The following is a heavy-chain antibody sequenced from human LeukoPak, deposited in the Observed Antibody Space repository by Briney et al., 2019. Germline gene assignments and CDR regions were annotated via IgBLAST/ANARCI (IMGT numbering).Heavy chain of an antibody. Sequence: ASVRVSCKASGYTFNSYGIVWVRQAPGQGLEWVGWISPYNDNTNYGQKFQGRVTMTTDTSTNTAYMELRSLRSDDTAVYYCARAPLPASYWYFDLWGRGTLVTVSS. CDR1: GYTFNSYG. CDR2: ISPYNDNT. V-gene: IGHV1-18*01. CDR3: ARAPLPASYWYFDL. J-gene: IGHJ2*01.